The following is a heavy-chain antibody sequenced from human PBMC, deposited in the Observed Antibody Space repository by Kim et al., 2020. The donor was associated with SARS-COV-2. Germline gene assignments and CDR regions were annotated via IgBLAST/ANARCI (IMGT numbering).Heavy chain of an antibody. J-gene: IGHJ4*02. D-gene: IGHD3-10*01. CDR1: GFTFSSYA. CDR2: ISYDGSNK. Sequence: GGSLRLSCAASGFTFSSYAMHWVRQAPGKGLEWVAVISYDGSNKYYADSVKGRFTISRDNSKNTLYLQMNSLRAEDTAVYYCARDAIAVMVRGVIGSLAFDYWGQGTLVTVSS. V-gene: IGHV3-30-3*01. CDR3: ARDAIAVMVRGVIGSLAFDY.